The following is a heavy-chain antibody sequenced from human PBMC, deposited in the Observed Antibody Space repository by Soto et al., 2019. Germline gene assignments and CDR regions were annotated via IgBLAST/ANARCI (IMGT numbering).Heavy chain of an antibody. J-gene: IGHJ6*03. D-gene: IGHD4-17*01. CDR2: IYSGGST. Sequence: GGSLRLSCAASGFTVSSNYMSWVRQAPGKGLEWVSVIYSGGSTYYADSVKGRFTISRDNSKNTLYLQMNGLRAEDTAVYYCARELGLSTVTTNYYYMDVWGKGTTVTVSS. CDR1: GFTVSSNY. V-gene: IGHV3-66*01. CDR3: ARELGLSTVTTNYYYMDV.